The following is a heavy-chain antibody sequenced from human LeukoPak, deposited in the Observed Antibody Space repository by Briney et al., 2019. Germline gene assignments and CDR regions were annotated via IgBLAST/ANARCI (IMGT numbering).Heavy chain of an antibody. D-gene: IGHD2-21*02. CDR2: ISGSGGST. J-gene: IGHJ3*02. CDR3: AKDIVVVTSGSNAFDI. Sequence: QPGGTLRLSCAASGFTFSSYGMSWVRQAPGKGLEWVSAISGSGGSTFYADSVKGRFTISRDNSKNTLYLQMNSLRAEDTAVYYCAKDIVVVTSGSNAFDIWGQGTTVTVSS. CDR1: GFTFSSYG. V-gene: IGHV3-23*01.